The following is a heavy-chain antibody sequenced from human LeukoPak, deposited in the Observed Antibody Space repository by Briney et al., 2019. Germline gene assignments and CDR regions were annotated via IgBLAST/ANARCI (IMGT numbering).Heavy chain of an antibody. D-gene: IGHD3-16*02. V-gene: IGHV3-23*01. CDR3: ARLSSFAFDI. CDR2: ISGSGGST. Sequence: GALRLSCAASGFTFSSCAMSWVRQAPGKGLEWVSGISGSGGSTYYADSLKGRFTISRDNSKNTLYLQMNSLRAEDTAVYYCARLSSFAFDIWGQGTMVTVSS. CDR1: GFTFSSCA. J-gene: IGHJ3*02.